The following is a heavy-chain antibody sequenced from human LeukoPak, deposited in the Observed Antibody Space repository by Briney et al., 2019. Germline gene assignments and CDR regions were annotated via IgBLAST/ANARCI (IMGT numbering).Heavy chain of an antibody. V-gene: IGHV3-66*01. CDR1: GFTVSSNY. D-gene: IGHD6-19*01. J-gene: IGHJ4*02. CDR3: ARDGPIAVAGTYFGY. CDR2: IYSGGST. Sequence: PGGSLRLSCAASGFTVSSNYMSWVRQAPGKGLEWVSVIYSGGSTYYADSVKGRFTISRDNSKNTLYLQMNSLRAEDTAVYYCARDGPIAVAGTYFGYWGQGTLVTVPS.